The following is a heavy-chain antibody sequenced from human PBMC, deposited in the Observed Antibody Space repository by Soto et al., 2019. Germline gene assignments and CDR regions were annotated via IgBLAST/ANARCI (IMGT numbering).Heavy chain of an antibody. V-gene: IGHV3-30*18. CDR2: ISYDGSNK. CDR3: AKVGATISSYYYYYGMDV. J-gene: IGHJ6*02. Sequence: GGSLRLSCEASGFTFSSYGMHWVRQAPGKGLEWVEVISYDGSNKYYADSVKGRFTISRDNSKNTLYLQMNSLGAEDTAVYYCAKVGATISSYYYYYGMDVWGQGTTVTVS. CDR1: GFTFSSYG. D-gene: IGHD5-12*01.